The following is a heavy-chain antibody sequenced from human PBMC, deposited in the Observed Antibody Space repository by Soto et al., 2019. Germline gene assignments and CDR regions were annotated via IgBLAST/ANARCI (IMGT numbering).Heavy chain of an antibody. V-gene: IGHV2-5*02. J-gene: IGHJ4*02. D-gene: IGHD3-3*01. CDR2: IYWDDDQ. CDR3: AHAGAYDLLSFDH. CDR1: GFSLTTTSMG. Sequence: SGPSGEPAQTLTLTCAFSGFSLTTTSMGVAWIRQPPGKAPEWLALIYWDDDQRYSPSLKDRLTISKDTSRSRVVLTISNMNPEDTGTYLCAHAGAYDLLSFDHWGPGTLVTVSS.